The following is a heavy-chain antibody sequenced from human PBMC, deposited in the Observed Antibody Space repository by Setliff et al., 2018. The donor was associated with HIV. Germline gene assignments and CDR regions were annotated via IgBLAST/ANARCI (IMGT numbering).Heavy chain of an antibody. Sequence: PSETLSLTCTVSGGSTSGDFWTWIRQPAGEGLEWIGRTHASGTTQCEPSLKNRCSMSIDTSKNQFSLKLSSVTAADTAVYYCARQTATGTSATFDSWGQGSLVTVSS. J-gene: IGHJ4*02. D-gene: IGHD2-21*02. CDR1: GGSTSGDF. CDR3: ARQTATGTSATFDS. V-gene: IGHV4-4*07. CDR2: THASGTT.